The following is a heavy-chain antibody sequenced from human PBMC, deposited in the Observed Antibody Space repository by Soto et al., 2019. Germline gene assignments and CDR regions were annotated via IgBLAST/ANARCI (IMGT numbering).Heavy chain of an antibody. CDR2: ITGSGGDT. CDR3: EKDIDSDDFLTGYKAN. D-gene: IGHD3-9*01. V-gene: IGHV3-23*01. J-gene: IGHJ4*02. CDR1: GFTFSSYA. Sequence: GGSLRLSCAASGFTFSSYAMTWVRQAPGKGLGWVSGITGSGGDTYYADSVKGRFTISRDNSKNTLFLQMDSLRVEDTAVYHCEKDIDSDDFLTGYKANWCQGTLVTVSS.